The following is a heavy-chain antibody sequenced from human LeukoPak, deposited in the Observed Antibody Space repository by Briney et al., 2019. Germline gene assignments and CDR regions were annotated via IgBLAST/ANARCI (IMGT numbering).Heavy chain of an antibody. V-gene: IGHV1-69*04. CDR2: IIPIFGIA. D-gene: IGHD2-2*02. Sequence: SVKVSCKASGGTFSSYAISWVRQAPGQGLEWMGRIIPIFGIANHAQKFQGRVTITADKSTSTAYMELSSLRSEDTAVYYCARCSSTSCYTRGGSAEYFQHWGQGTLVTVSS. CDR3: ARCSSTSCYTRGGSAEYFQH. J-gene: IGHJ1*01. CDR1: GGTFSSYA.